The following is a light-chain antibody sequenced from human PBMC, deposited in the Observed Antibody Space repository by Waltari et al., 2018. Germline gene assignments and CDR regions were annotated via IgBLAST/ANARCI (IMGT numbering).Light chain of an antibody. CDR2: GAS. CDR1: QSVSSN. CDR3: QQYNNWPPYT. Sequence: EIVMTQSPATLSVSPGERATLDCRASQSVSSNLACYQQKPGQAPRLLIYGASTRATGIPARFSGSGAGTEFTLTISSLQSEDFAVYYFQQYNNWPPYTFVQGTKLEIK. V-gene: IGKV3D-15*01. J-gene: IGKJ2*01.